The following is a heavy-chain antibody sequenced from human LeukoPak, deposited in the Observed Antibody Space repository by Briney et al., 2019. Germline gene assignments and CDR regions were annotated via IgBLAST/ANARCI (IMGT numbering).Heavy chain of an antibody. CDR2: INHSGST. D-gene: IGHD2-21*02. J-gene: IGHJ4*02. Sequence: SETLSLTCAVYGGSFSGYYWSWIRQPPGKGLEWIGEINHSGSTNYNPSLKSRVTISVDTSKNQFSLKLSSVTAADTAVYYCARGPHIVVVTATHAFDYWGQGTLVTVSS. CDR3: ARGPHIVVVTATHAFDY. V-gene: IGHV4-34*01. CDR1: GGSFSGYY.